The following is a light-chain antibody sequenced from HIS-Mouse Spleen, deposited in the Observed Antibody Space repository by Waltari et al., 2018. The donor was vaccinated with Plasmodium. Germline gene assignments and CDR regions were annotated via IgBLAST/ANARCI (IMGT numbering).Light chain of an antibody. CDR1: AWTKKD. Sequence: SYELTQQPSVSVSPGQTARSNCYGDAWTKKDAYWYQQKSGQATVLVIYEDSKRPSGSPERLAGSSSGTMATLTISGAQVDDEAYYYCYSTDSSGNHRVFGGVTKLTVL. CDR3: YSTDSSGNHRV. CDR2: EDS. V-gene: IGLV3-10*01. J-gene: IGLJ3*02.